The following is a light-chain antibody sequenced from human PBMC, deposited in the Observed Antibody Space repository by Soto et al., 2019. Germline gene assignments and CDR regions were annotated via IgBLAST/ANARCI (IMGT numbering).Light chain of an antibody. CDR2: DVS. Sequence: QSALTQPRSVSESPGQSVTISCTGTNSDVGRYNYVSWYQQHPGMAPQLIIYDVSERPSGVPDRFSGSKSGNTASLTISGLQAEDEADYYCCSYAGSYSWVFGEGTKLTVL. CDR3: CSYAGSYSWV. V-gene: IGLV2-11*01. J-gene: IGLJ3*02. CDR1: NSDVGRYNY.